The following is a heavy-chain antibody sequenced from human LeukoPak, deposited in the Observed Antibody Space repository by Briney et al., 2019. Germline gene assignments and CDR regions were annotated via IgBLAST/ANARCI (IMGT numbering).Heavy chain of an antibody. Sequence: GGSLRLSCAASGFTFSNYVMSWVRQAPGKGLEWVSYINHNGEMIFYPDFVKGRFTISRDNTKNSLYLQMNSLRDEDTAVYYCARDNDWAFHYWGQGTLVTVSS. V-gene: IGHV3-48*02. CDR1: GFTFSNYV. CDR2: INHNGEMI. CDR3: ARDNDWAFHY. J-gene: IGHJ4*02. D-gene: IGHD3-9*01.